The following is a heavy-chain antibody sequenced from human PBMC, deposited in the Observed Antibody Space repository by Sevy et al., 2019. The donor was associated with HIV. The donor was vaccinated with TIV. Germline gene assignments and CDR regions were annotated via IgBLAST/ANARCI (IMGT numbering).Heavy chain of an antibody. Sequence: ASVKVSCKASGGTFSSYAISWVRQAPGQGLEWMGGIIPIFGTANYAQMFQGRVTITADESTSTAYMELSSLRSEDTAVYYCARVPFIAAAGYYYYYGMDVWGQGTTVTVSS. CDR1: GGTFSSYA. J-gene: IGHJ6*02. CDR3: ARVPFIAAAGYYYYYGMDV. V-gene: IGHV1-69*13. CDR2: IIPIFGTA. D-gene: IGHD6-13*01.